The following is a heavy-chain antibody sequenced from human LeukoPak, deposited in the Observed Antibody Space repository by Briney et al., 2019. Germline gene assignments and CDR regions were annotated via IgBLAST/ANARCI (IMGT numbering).Heavy chain of an antibody. V-gene: IGHV4-39*07. D-gene: IGHD3-22*01. J-gene: IGHJ3*02. CDR2: IYYSGST. CDR3: ARDDSSGYYWGDVAFDI. CDR1: GGSISSSSYY. Sequence: AETLSLTCTVSGGSISSSSYYWGWIRQPPGKGLEWIGSIYYSGSTYYNPSLKSRVTISVDTSKNQFSLKLSSVTAADTAVYYCARDDSSGYYWGDVAFDIWGQGTMVTVSS.